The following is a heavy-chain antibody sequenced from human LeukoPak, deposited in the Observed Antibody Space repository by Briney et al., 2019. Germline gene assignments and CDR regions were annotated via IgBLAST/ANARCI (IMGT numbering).Heavy chain of an antibody. V-gene: IGHV3-20*04. D-gene: IGHD6-19*01. J-gene: IGHJ6*03. CDR3: AKEISGITVACTGPYYYYYMDV. Sequence: PGGSLRLSCAASGFTFDDYGMSWVRQAPGKGLEWVSGINWNGGSTGYADSVKGRFTISRDNAKNSLYLQMNSLRAEDTALYYCAKEISGITVACTGPYYYYYMDVWGKGTTVTVSS. CDR2: INWNGGST. CDR1: GFTFDDYG.